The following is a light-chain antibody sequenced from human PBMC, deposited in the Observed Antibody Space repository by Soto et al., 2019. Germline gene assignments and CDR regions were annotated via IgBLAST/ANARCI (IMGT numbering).Light chain of an antibody. J-gene: IGLJ1*01. CDR1: SSNIGAGYD. V-gene: IGLV1-40*01. CDR2: GNS. Sequence: QSVLTQPPSVSGAPGQRVTISCTGSSSNIGAGYDVHWYQQLPGTAPKLLIYGNSNRPSGVPDRFSGSKSGTSASLAITGLQAEDEADYYCQSYDSSLSAVFGTGPKLTVL. CDR3: QSYDSSLSAV.